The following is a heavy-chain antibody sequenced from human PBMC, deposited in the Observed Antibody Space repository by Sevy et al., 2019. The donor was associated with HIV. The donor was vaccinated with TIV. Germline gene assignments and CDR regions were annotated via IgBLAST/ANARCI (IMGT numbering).Heavy chain of an antibody. Sequence: GGSLRLSCAASGFTFSSYGMHWVRQAPGKGLEWVAFIRYDGSNKYYADSVKGRFTISRDNSKNTLYLQMNSLRAEDTAVYYCEVLGIVATRDWFDPWGQGTLVTVSS. D-gene: IGHD5-12*01. CDR2: IRYDGSNK. CDR3: EVLGIVATRDWFDP. J-gene: IGHJ5*02. V-gene: IGHV3-30*02. CDR1: GFTFSSYG.